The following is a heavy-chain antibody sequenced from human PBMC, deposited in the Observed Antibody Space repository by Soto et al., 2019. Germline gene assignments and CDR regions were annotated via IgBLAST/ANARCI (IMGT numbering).Heavy chain of an antibody. CDR2: IYYSGST. V-gene: IGHV4-31*03. D-gene: IGHD6-19*01. CDR3: ARSQLRRSVAAREFVFDY. J-gene: IGHJ4*02. Sequence: SETLCFTCTFSVGSISSGGYYWSWIRQHSGKGLEWIGYIYYSGSTYYNPSLKSRVTISVDTSKNQFSLKLSSVTAADTAVYYCARSQLRRSVAAREFVFDYWGQGTLVTVSS. CDR1: VGSISSGGYY.